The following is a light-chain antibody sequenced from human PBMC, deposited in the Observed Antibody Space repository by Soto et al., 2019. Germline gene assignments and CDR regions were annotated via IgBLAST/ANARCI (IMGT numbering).Light chain of an antibody. CDR2: GAS. CDR3: QHYNDWPQT. J-gene: IGKJ1*01. Sequence: IVMTQSPGTLSLSPGERATLSCRASQSVSTNLAWYQQIPGQAPRLLIYGASTRATGIPARFSGSGSGTEFTLAISSLQSEDFAVYYCQHYNDWPQTFGLGTKV. V-gene: IGKV3-15*01. CDR1: QSVSTN.